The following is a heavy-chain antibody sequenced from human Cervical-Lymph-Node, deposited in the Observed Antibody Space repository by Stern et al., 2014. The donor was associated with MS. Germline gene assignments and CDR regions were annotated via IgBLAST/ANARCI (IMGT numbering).Heavy chain of an antibody. CDR3: ARHVQGFDY. CDR2: IYPYDSDS. V-gene: IGHV5-51*01. CDR1: GYSFTIYY. J-gene: IGHJ4*02. Sequence: VQLVQSGAAVKKPGESLTISCKLSGYSFTIYYIAWVRQMPGKGLEWMAFIYPYDSDSTASPSFQGQVTISADKSTTTAYLQWSSLRASDTAMYYCARHVQGFDYWGQGTLVTVSS.